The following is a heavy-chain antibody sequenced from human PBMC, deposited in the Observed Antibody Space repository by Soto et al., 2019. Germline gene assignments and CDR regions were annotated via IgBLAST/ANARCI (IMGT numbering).Heavy chain of an antibody. CDR1: GGSLSSYY. J-gene: IGHJ5*02. V-gene: IGHV4-59*01. Sequence: PSETLSLTCTVSGGSLSSYYWSWIRPPPGKGLEWIGYIYYSGSTNYNPSLKSRVTISVDTSKNQFSLKLSSVTAADTAVYYCARFIAAAGTRWFDPWGQGTLVTVS. CDR3: ARFIAAAGTRWFDP. CDR2: IYYSGST. D-gene: IGHD6-13*01.